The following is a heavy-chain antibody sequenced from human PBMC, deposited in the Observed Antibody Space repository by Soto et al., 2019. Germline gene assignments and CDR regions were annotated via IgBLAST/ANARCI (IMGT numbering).Heavy chain of an antibody. D-gene: IGHD2-15*01. Sequence: EVQLVESGGGLVQPGRSLRLSCAASGFTFDDYAMHWVRQAPGKGLEWVSGISWNSGSIGYADSVKGRFTISRDNAKNSLYLQMNSLRAEDTALYYCAKDRYCSGGSCSDAFDIWGQGTMVTVSS. CDR2: ISWNSGSI. V-gene: IGHV3-9*01. CDR3: AKDRYCSGGSCSDAFDI. J-gene: IGHJ3*02. CDR1: GFTFDDYA.